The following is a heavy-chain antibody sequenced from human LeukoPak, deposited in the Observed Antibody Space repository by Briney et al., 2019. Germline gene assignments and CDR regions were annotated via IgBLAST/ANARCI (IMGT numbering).Heavy chain of an antibody. CDR3: AKGYTSGWYYFDY. V-gene: IGHV3-23*01. J-gene: IGHJ4*02. CDR1: GFTFSSYA. D-gene: IGHD6-19*01. Sequence: GGSLRLSCEASGFTFSSYAMNWVRQAPGKGLEWVSGISDNGRRTYYADSVRGRFTISRDNSESTLYLQMTDLRAEDTALYYCAKGYTSGWYYFDYWGQGILVTVSS. CDR2: ISDNGRRT.